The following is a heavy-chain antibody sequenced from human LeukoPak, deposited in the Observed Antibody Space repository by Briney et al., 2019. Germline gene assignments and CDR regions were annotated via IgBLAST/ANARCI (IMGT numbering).Heavy chain of an antibody. J-gene: IGHJ5*02. CDR2: IWFDGSKR. V-gene: IGHV3-33*01. D-gene: IGHD7-27*01. CDR3: ARDGVNWGIDL. CDR1: GFIFGGNA. Sequence: PGGSLRLSCIGSGFIFGGNAIHWVRQAPGRGLEWVAVIWFDGSKRYYADSVQGRFTISRDNTKSTASLQMNSLRADDTAVYYCARDGVNWGIDLWGQGTLVIVSS.